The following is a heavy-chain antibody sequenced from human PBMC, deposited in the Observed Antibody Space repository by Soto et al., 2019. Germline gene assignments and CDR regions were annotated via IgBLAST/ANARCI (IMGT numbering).Heavy chain of an antibody. D-gene: IGHD2-15*01. J-gene: IGHJ3*02. V-gene: IGHV4-30-4*01. CDR2: IYYSGST. CDR3: ARAATGWGNAFDI. CDR1: GGSISSADYY. Sequence: PSETLSLTCIASGGSISSADYYWSWIRQPPGKGLEWIGYIYYSGSTYYNPSLKSRVTISVDTSKNQFSLKLSSVTAADTAVYYCARAATGWGNAFDIWGQGTMVTV.